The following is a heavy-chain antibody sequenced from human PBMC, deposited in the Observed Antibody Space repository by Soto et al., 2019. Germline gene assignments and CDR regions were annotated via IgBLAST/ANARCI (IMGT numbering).Heavy chain of an antibody. D-gene: IGHD6-19*01. Sequence: QVQLVQSGAEVKKPGSSVKVSCKASGGTFSWYAISWVRQAPGQGLEWMGGITPMFGTANYAQKFQGRVTITADESTSTVHMELTRLTSEDTAVYYCAQTLGSAVAGPGRFDLWGRGTLVIVSS. J-gene: IGHJ2*01. CDR2: ITPMFGTA. CDR1: GGTFSWYA. CDR3: AQTLGSAVAGPGRFDL. V-gene: IGHV1-69*12.